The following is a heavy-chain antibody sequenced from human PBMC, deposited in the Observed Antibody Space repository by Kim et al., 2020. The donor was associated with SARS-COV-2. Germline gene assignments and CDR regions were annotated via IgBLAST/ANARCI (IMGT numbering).Heavy chain of an antibody. Sequence: GGSLRLSCAASGFTFSNAWMSWVRQAPGKGLEWVGRIKSKTDGGTTDYAAPVKGRFTISRDDSKNTLYLQMNSLKTEDTAVYYCTTMPGVGYCGGDCYSNYYYYGMDVWGQGTTVTVSS. D-gene: IGHD2-21*02. J-gene: IGHJ6*02. CDR1: GFTFSNAW. V-gene: IGHV3-15*01. CDR2: IKSKTDGGTT. CDR3: TTMPGVGYCGGDCYSNYYYYGMDV.